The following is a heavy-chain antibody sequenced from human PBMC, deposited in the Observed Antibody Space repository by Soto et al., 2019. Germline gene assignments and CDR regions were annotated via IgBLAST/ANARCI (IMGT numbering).Heavy chain of an antibody. V-gene: IGHV4-61*01. CDR3: ATFAPPDSSYYYYGMDV. CDR2: IYYSGST. CDR1: GGSVSSGSYY. Sequence: ASETLSLTCTVSGGSVSSGSYYWSWIRQPPGKGLEWIGYIYYSGSTNYNPSLKSRVTISVDTSKNQFSLKLSSVTAADTAVYYCATFAPPDSSYYYYGMDVWGQGTTVTVSS. D-gene: IGHD2-15*01. J-gene: IGHJ6*02.